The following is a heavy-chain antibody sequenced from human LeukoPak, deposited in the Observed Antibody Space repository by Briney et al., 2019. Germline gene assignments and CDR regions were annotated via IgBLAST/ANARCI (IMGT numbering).Heavy chain of an antibody. CDR2: IIPIFGTA. CDR3: ARGTGGTLGY. D-gene: IGHD1-1*01. Sequence: GASVKVSCKASGGTFSSYAISWVRQAPGQGLEWMGGIIPIFGTANYAQKFQGRVTIIADESTNTAYMDLSSLRSEDTAVYYCARGTGGTLGYWGQGTLVTVSS. J-gene: IGHJ4*02. V-gene: IGHV1-69*13. CDR1: GGTFSSYA.